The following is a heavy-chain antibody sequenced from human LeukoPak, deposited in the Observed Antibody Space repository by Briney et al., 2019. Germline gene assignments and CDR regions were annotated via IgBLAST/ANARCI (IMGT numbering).Heavy chain of an antibody. J-gene: IGHJ5*02. D-gene: IGHD3-10*01. Sequence: GGSLRLSCAASGFTVSSHYMSWVRQPPGKGLEWVSVFYSGGSTYYADSVKGRFTISRDNSKNTLYLQMNSLRAEDTAVYYCARRATMVRGVIIMFYWFDPWGQGTLVTVSS. CDR2: FYSGGST. V-gene: IGHV3-66*04. CDR3: ARRATMVRGVIIMFYWFDP. CDR1: GFTVSSHY.